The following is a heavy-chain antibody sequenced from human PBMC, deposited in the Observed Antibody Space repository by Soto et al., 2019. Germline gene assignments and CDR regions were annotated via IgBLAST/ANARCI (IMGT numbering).Heavy chain of an antibody. CDR3: AREDDSSGWSDFDY. CDR2: INPNSGGT. V-gene: IGHV1-2*04. D-gene: IGHD6-19*01. Sequence: GASVKVSCKASGYTFTGYYMHWVRQAPGQGLEWMGWINPNSGGTNYAQKFQGWVTMTRDTSISTAYMELSRLRSDDTAVYYCAREDDSSGWSDFDYWGQGTLVTVSS. J-gene: IGHJ4*02. CDR1: GYTFTGYY.